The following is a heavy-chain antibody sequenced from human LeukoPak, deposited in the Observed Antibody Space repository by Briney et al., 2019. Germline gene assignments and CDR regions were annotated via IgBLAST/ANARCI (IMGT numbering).Heavy chain of an antibody. D-gene: IGHD3-22*01. V-gene: IGHV3-23*01. J-gene: IGHJ3*02. CDR3: AKDVGVDYYDSSGGRVDAFDI. CDR2: ISGSGSGGST. Sequence: GGSLRLSCAASGFPLSRSAMSWVRQAPGKGLEWVSNISGSGSGGSTYYADSVKGRFTISRDNSKNTLYLQVNSLRAEDTAVYYCAKDVGVDYYDSSGGRVDAFDIWGQGTMVTVSS. CDR1: GFPLSRSA.